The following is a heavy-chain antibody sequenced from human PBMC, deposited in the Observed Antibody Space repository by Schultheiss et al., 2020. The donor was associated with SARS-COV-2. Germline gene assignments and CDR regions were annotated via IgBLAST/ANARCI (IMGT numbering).Heavy chain of an antibody. CDR3: ARKTQLLYAFDI. CDR2: IYYSGST. D-gene: IGHD2-2*01. V-gene: IGHV4-59*11. J-gene: IGHJ3*02. CDR1: GGSISDHY. Sequence: SQTLSLTCTVSGGSISDHYWSWIRQTPGKGLEWIGYIYYSGSTNYNPSLKSRVTISVDTSKNQFSLKLSSVTAADTAVYYCARKTQLLYAFDIWGQGTMVTVSS.